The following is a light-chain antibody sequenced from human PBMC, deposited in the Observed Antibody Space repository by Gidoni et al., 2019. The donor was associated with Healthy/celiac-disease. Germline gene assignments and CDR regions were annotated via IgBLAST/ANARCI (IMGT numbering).Light chain of an antibody. J-gene: IGKJ1*01. Sequence: DIQMTQSPSSLSASVGDRVTITRRASQSISSYLNWYQQKPGKAPKLLIYAASSLQSGVPARFSGSGSGTDFTLNISRLQPEDFATYYCQQSYGTPRAFGHGTKVDIK. V-gene: IGKV1-39*01. CDR3: QQSYGTPRA. CDR2: AAS. CDR1: QSISSY.